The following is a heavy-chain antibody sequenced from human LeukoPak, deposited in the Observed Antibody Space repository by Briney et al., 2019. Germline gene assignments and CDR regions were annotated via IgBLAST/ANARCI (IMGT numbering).Heavy chain of an antibody. CDR1: GGSISSGGYY. CDR2: INHSGST. V-gene: IGHV4-39*07. D-gene: IGHD3-22*01. CDR3: ARVDDSSGYYYGY. J-gene: IGHJ4*02. Sequence: SETLSLTCTVSGGSISSGGYYWSWIRQPPGKGLEWIGEINHSGSTNYNPSLKSRVTISVDTSKNQFSLKLSSVTAADTAVYYCARVDDSSGYYYGYWGQGALVTVSS.